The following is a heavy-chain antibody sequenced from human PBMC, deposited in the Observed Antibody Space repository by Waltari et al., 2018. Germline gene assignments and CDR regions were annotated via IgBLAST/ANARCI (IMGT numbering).Heavy chain of an antibody. CDR2: IYYSGST. V-gene: IGHV4-39*01. CDR1: GGSISSSSYY. CDR3: ARRGLANLIKL. D-gene: IGHD1-26*01. J-gene: IGHJ4*02. Sequence: QLQLQESGPGLVKPSETLSLTCTVSGGSISSSSYYWGWIRQPPGKGLEWIGSIYYSGSTYYNPSLKSRVTISVDTSKNQLSLKRSYVTAADTAVYYCARRGLANLIKLWGQGTLVTVSS.